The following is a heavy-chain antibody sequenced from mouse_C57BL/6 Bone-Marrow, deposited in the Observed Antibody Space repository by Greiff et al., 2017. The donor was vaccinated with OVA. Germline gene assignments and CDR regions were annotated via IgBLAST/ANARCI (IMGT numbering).Heavy chain of an antibody. D-gene: IGHD1-1*01. V-gene: IGHV1-75*01. CDR2: IFPGSGST. Sequence: VQLQQSGPELVKPGASVKISCKASGYTFTDYYINWVKQRPGQGLEWIGWIFPGSGSTYYNEKFKGKATLTVDKSSSTAYMLLSSLTSEESAVYFCAREGKYYGSVNRDWGQGTTLTVSS. CDR3: AREGKYYGSVNRD. J-gene: IGHJ2*01. CDR1: GYTFTDYY.